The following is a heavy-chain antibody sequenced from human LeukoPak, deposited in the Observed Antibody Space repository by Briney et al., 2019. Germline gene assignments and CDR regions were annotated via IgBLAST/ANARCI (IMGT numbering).Heavy chain of an antibody. CDR3: AKGEGGDSGWYGDY. CDR1: GFTFSNYA. V-gene: IGHV3-30*18. D-gene: IGHD6-19*01. CDR2: ISYDGTNK. Sequence: GGSLRLPCAASGFTFSNYAMHWVRQAPGKGLEWVAVISYDGTNKYYADSVKGRFTISRDNSKNTLFLQMNSLRAEDTAVYYCAKGEGGDSGWYGDYWGQGTLVTVSS. J-gene: IGHJ4*02.